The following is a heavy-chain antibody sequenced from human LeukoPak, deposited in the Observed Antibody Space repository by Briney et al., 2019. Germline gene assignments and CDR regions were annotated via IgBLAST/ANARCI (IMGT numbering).Heavy chain of an antibody. Sequence: ASVKVSCKASGGTFSSYAISWVRQAPGQGLEWMGGIIPIFGTANYAQKFQGRVTITADKPTSTAYMELSSLRSEDTAVYYCARVELVPAAPLDYWGQGTLVTVSS. CDR1: GGTFSSYA. D-gene: IGHD2-2*01. J-gene: IGHJ4*02. CDR2: IIPIFGTA. CDR3: ARVELVPAAPLDY. V-gene: IGHV1-69*06.